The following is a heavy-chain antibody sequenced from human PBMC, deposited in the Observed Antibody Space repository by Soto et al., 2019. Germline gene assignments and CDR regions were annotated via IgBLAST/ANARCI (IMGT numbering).Heavy chain of an antibody. Sequence: ETLSLTCTVSGASITSSYWSWIRQSPGKRLEWIGFVFYSGSTNYNPSLKSRVTISVDTSKNQLSLKLKSVTAADTAVYYCARGYYDSSGQSNTFDIWGQGTMVTVSS. CDR2: VFYSGST. V-gene: IGHV4-59*01. D-gene: IGHD3-22*01. CDR3: ARGYYDSSGQSNTFDI. CDR1: GASITSSY. J-gene: IGHJ3*02.